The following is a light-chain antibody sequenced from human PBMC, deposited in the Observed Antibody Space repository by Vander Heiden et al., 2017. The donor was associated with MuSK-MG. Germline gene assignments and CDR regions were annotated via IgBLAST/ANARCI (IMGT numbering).Light chain of an antibody. J-gene: IGKJ2*01. CDR3: QQYDSFSS. V-gene: IGKV1-5*03. CDR1: QSISPW. Sequence: DIQMTHSPSTLSASVGDGASITCRASQSISPWLAWYQQKPGKAPKLLIYKASRLEGGVPSRFSGSGSGTEFTLTISSLQPDDYATYYCQQYDSFSSFGQGTKLEIK. CDR2: KAS.